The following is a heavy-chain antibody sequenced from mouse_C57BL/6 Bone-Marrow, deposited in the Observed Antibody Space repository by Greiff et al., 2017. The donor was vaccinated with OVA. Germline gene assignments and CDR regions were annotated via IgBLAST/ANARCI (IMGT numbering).Heavy chain of an antibody. Sequence: QVQLQQSGSELRSPGSSVKLSCKDFDSEVFPIAYMSWVRQKPGHGFEWIGGILPSIGRTISGEKFEDKATSDADTLSNTAYVELNRLTSDDSAIYYCARGSRDYYGSPWFAYWGQGTLVTVSA. CDR3: ARGSRDYYGSPWFAY. D-gene: IGHD1-1*01. CDR2: ILPSIGRT. V-gene: IGHV15-2*01. CDR1: DSEVFPIAY. J-gene: IGHJ3*01.